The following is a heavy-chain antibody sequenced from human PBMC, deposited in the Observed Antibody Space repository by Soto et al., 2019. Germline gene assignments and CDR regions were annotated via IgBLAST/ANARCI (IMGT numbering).Heavy chain of an antibody. V-gene: IGHV1-18*04. CDR1: GYMFLNYG. Sequence: ASVKVSCKASGYMFLNYGLSWVRQAPGQGLEWMGWMRPHNGNIKYAENLQGRVTMTTDTSTSTAYMELRSLRPDDTAVYYCVRDLAASGNYYTDYWGRGTLVTVSS. D-gene: IGHD3-10*01. CDR3: VRDLAASGNYYTDY. CDR2: MRPHNGNI. J-gene: IGHJ4*02.